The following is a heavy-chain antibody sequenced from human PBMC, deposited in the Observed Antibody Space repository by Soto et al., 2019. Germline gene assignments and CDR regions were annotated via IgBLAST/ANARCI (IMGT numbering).Heavy chain of an antibody. D-gene: IGHD5-18*01. Sequence: QLQLQESGPGLLKPSETLSLSCTVSGGSISSSTYYWGWIRQPPGKGLEWIGSIYFGGSTYHNPSLKSRVTISVDSSKNPFSLRVISVTAADTAVYYCARHSGYIYFYNFDYWGQGTLLSVSS. CDR1: GGSISSSTYY. CDR2: IYFGGST. J-gene: IGHJ4*02. CDR3: ARHSGYIYFYNFDY. V-gene: IGHV4-39*01.